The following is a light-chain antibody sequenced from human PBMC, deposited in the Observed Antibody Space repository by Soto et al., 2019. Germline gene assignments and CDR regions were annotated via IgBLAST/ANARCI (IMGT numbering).Light chain of an antibody. V-gene: IGKV3-15*01. CDR1: QTVTTD. CDR3: QQYNTWPPT. CDR2: GAS. J-gene: IGKJ1*01. Sequence: EIVLTQSPVTLSVSPGERATLSCRASQTVTTDLAWYQQKPGQAPRLVIQGASTRETDFPARGSGSGSGTEFTPTISSLQSADFEVYACQQYNTWPPTFGPGTKVDIK.